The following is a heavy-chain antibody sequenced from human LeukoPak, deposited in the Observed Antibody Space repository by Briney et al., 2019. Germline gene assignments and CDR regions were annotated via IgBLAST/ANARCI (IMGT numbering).Heavy chain of an antibody. CDR2: ISYDGSNK. CDR3: APPHEVATS. Sequence: GGSLILSCAASGFTFSSYGMHWVRQAPGKGLEWVAVISYDGSNKYYADSVKGRFTISRDNSKNTLYLQMNSLRAEDTAVYYCAPPHEVATSWGQGTLVTVSS. CDR1: GFTFSSYG. D-gene: IGHD5-12*01. V-gene: IGHV3-30*03. J-gene: IGHJ4*02.